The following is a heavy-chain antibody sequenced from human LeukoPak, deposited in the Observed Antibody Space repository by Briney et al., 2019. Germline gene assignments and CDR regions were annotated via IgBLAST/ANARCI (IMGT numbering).Heavy chain of an antibody. CDR2: INPSGGST. V-gene: IGHV1-46*01. CDR1: GYTFTSYY. D-gene: IGHD4-17*01. CDR3: ARTVSANDAFDI. J-gene: IGHJ3*02. Sequence: ASVKVSCKASGYTFTSYYMHWVRQAPGQGLEWMGIINPSGGSTSYAQKFQGRVTMTRDMSTSTVYMELSSLRSEDTAVYYCARTVSANDAFDIWGQGTMVTVSS.